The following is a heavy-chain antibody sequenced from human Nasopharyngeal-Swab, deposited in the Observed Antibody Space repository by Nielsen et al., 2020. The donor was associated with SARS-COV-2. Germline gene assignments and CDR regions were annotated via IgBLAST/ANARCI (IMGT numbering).Heavy chain of an antibody. V-gene: IGHV4-61*02. CDR2: IYTSGST. D-gene: IGHD3-22*01. CDR3: ARDCYYDSSGPLDY. Sequence: SETLSLTCTVSGGSISSGSYYWSWIRQPAGKGLEWIGRIYTSGSTNYNPSLKSRVTISVDTSKNQFSLKLSSVTAADTAVYYCARDCYYDSSGPLDYWGQGTLVTVSS. J-gene: IGHJ4*02. CDR1: GGSISSGSYY.